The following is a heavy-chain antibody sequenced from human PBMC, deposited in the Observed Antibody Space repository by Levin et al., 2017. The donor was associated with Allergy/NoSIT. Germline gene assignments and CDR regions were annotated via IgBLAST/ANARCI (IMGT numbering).Heavy chain of an antibody. J-gene: IGHJ4*02. CDR2: IGGSGDST. D-gene: IGHD3-3*01. CDR3: AKAGDSDFWSGYEDY. Sequence: GGSLRLSCAASGFSFSSYAMNWVRQAPGKGLEWVSAIGGSGDSTYYADSVKGRFTISRDNSKNTLYLQMNSLRAEDTAVYYCAKAGDSDFWSGYEDYWGQGTLVTVAS. CDR1: GFSFSSYA. V-gene: IGHV3-23*01.